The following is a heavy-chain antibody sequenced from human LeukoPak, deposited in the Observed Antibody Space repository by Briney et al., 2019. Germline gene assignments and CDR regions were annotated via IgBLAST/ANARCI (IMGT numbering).Heavy chain of an antibody. Sequence: GGSLRLSCAASGFIFGAYWMLWVRQVPGKGLVWVSRINDDGTTTDYADSVRGRFTISRDNAKNTLYLQMSSLRAEDTAIYYCARSQMDVWGHGTTVTVSS. J-gene: IGHJ6*02. CDR1: GFIFGAYW. CDR3: ARSQMDV. V-gene: IGHV3-74*01. CDR2: INDDGTTT.